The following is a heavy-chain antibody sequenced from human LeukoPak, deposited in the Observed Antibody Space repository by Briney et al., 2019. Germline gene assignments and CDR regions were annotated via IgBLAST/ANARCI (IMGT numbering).Heavy chain of an antibody. V-gene: IGHV3-64D*09. CDR2: ISNDGGTT. J-gene: IGHJ4*02. CDR3: VKLNSNYFDY. D-gene: IGHD4-11*01. CDR1: GFTFSIYS. Sequence: GGSLRLSCVASGFTFSIYSMHWVRQAPGKGLEYVSAISNDGGTTYYADSVKGRFTISRDNSKNTLYLQMSSLRPEDTAVYYCVKLNSNYFDYWGQGTLVTVSS.